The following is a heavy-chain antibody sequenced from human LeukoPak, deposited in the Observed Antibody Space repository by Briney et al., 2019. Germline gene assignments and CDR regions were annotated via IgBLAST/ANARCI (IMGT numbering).Heavy chain of an antibody. CDR1: GGTFSSYA. J-gene: IGHJ4*02. D-gene: IGHD3-3*01. V-gene: IGHV1-69*04. CDR3: ARDANYDFWSGYYAFDY. Sequence: EASVKVSCKASGGTFSSYAISWVRQAPGQGLEWMGRIIPILGIANYAQKFQGRVTITADKSTSTAYMELSSLRSEDTAVYYCARDANYDFWSGYYAFDYWGQGTLVTVSS. CDR2: IIPILGIA.